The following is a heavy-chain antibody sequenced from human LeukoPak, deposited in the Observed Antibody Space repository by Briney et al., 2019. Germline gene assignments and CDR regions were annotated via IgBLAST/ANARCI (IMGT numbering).Heavy chain of an antibody. D-gene: IGHD2-15*01. CDR3: ARDHCSGGSWYDFVEY. CDR2: INPNSGGT. J-gene: IGHJ4*02. CDR1: GYTFTGYY. V-gene: IGHV1-2*06. Sequence: ASVKVSCKASGYTFTGYYMHWVRQAPGQGLEWMGRINPNSGGTNYAQKFQGRVTMTRDTSISTAYMELSRLRSDDTAVYYCARDHCSGGSWYDFVEYWGQGTLVTVSS.